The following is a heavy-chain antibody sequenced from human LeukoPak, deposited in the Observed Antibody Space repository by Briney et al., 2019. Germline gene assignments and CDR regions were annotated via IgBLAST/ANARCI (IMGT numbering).Heavy chain of an antibody. V-gene: IGHV4-38-2*02. CDR3: ARDQDYYDSSGYSGIDY. CDR1: GYSISTGYY. D-gene: IGHD3-22*01. CDR2: FYHGGST. J-gene: IGHJ4*02. Sequence: SETLSLTCTVSGYSISTGYYWDWIRQPPGKGLEWIGTFYHGGSTYYNPSLKSRVTISVDTSKNQFSLNLTSVTAADTAVYYCARDQDYYDSSGYSGIDYWGQGTLVTVSS.